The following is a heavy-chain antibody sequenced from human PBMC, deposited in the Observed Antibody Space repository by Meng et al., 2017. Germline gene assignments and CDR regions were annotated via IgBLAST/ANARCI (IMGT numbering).Heavy chain of an antibody. J-gene: IGHJ4*02. CDR1: DSTFTHYG. Sequence: VHLGQSCPACETPGASLKVSCKTFDSTFTHYGIPWVRQAPGQGLAWMGWISAYNGKTNHAQKFRGRLTMTTDTSTNTAYMELRSLTSDDTAVYYCARVALYFDFRGLGTLVTVSS. CDR2: ISAYNGKT. V-gene: IGHV1-18*01. CDR3: ARVALYFDF.